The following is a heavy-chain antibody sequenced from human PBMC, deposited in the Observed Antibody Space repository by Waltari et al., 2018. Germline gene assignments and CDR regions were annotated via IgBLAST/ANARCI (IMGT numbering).Heavy chain of an antibody. CDR1: VYTFTSYD. Sequence: QVPLVQSGAEVKKPGASVKVSCKASVYTFTSYDINWVRQATGQGLEWMGWMNPNSGNTGYAQKFQGRVTMTRNTSISTAYMELSSLRSEDTAVYYCARDRLAQGSFDIWGQGTMVTVSS. J-gene: IGHJ3*02. D-gene: IGHD6-19*01. CDR2: MNPNSGNT. CDR3: ARDRLAQGSFDI. V-gene: IGHV1-8*01.